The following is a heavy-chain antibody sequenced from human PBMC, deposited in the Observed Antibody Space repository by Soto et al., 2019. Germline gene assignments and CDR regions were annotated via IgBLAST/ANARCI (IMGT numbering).Heavy chain of an antibody. J-gene: IGHJ4*02. CDR2: INSDGSST. D-gene: IGHD5-18*01. Sequence: EVQLVESGGGLVQPGGSLRLSCAASGFTFSSYWMHWVRQAPGKGLVWVSRINSDGSSTSYADSVKGRFTISRDNAKKSLYLRMNSLRAEYTSVYYCERESLGTAMALWGQGTLVTVSS. CDR1: GFTFSSYW. CDR3: ERESLGTAMAL. V-gene: IGHV3-74*01.